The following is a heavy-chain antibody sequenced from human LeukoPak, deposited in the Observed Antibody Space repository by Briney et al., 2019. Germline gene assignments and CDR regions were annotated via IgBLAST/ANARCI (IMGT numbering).Heavy chain of an antibody. CDR1: GGSISSYY. CDR2: ISSSGST. Sequence: PSETLSLTCTVSGGSISSYYWSWIRQPAGKGLEWIGRISSSGSTNYNPSLKSRVTISVDTSKNQFSLKLSSVTAADTAVYYCARAMSIAARLQTIFDYWGQGTLVTVSS. CDR3: ARAMSIAARLQTIFDY. D-gene: IGHD6-6*01. V-gene: IGHV4-4*07. J-gene: IGHJ4*02.